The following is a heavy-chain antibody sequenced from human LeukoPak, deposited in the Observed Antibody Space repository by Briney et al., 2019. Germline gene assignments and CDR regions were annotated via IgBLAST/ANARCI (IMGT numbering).Heavy chain of an antibody. CDR3: ANLPLYDSSGPEDY. Sequence: GGSLRLSCVASGFTLSSYAMHWVRQAPGKGLEWVAFIRYDGSLKNYADSVKGRFTISRDNSKNKLYLQMNSLRGDDTAVYYCANLPLYDSSGPEDYWGQGTLVTVPS. CDR1: GFTLSSYA. V-gene: IGHV3-30*02. CDR2: IRYDGSLK. D-gene: IGHD3-22*01. J-gene: IGHJ4*02.